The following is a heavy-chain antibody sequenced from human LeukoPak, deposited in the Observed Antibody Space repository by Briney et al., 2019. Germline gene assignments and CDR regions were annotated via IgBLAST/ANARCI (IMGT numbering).Heavy chain of an antibody. CDR3: ARDQKTTVARSDY. CDR2: IYYRGST. CDR1: GGSISSGDYY. V-gene: IGHV4-30-4*08. Sequence: PSETLSLTCTVSGGSISSGDYYWSWIRQPPGKGLEWIGYIYYRGSTYYNPSLKSRVTISVDTSKNQFSLKLSSVTAADTAVYYCARDQKTTVARSDYWGQGTLVTVSS. D-gene: IGHD4-23*01. J-gene: IGHJ4*02.